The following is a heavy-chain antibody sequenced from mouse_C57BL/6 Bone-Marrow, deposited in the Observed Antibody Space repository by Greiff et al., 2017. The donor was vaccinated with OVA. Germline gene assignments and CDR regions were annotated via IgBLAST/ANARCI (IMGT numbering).Heavy chain of an antibody. V-gene: IGHV1-69*01. CDR3: ERWGGWLLYWYFGV. D-gene: IGHD2-3*01. CDR2: IDPSDSYT. J-gene: IGHJ1*03. Sequence: QVQLQQPGAELVMPGASVKLSCKASGYTFTSYWMHWVKQRPGQGLEWIGEIDPSDSYTNYNQKFQGKSTLTVDKSSSTAYMQLSSLTSEYSAVYYGERWGGWLLYWYFGVCGTGTTVTVSS. CDR1: GYTFTSYW.